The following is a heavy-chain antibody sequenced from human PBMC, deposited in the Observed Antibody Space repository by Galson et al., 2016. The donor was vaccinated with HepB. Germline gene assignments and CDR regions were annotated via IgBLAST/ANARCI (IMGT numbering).Heavy chain of an antibody. D-gene: IGHD2-21*02. CDR2: ISYDGSDK. Sequence: GMHWVRQAPGKGLEWVTVISYDGSDKYYADSVKGRFTISRDNSKNTVHLQMNSLRPEDTAVYYCAKVCGGDCPEGDYWGQGTLVAVSS. J-gene: IGHJ4*02. CDR3: AKVCGGDCPEGDY. V-gene: IGHV3-30*18.